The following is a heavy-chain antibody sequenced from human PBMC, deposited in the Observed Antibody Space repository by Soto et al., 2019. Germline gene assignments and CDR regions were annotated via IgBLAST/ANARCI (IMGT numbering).Heavy chain of an antibody. CDR3: AKYLKDPYYYGMDV. CDR1: GFTFSSYA. D-gene: IGHD2-15*01. CDR2: ISGSGGST. J-gene: IGHJ6*02. Sequence: GGSLRLSCAASGFTFSSYAMSWVRQAPGKGLEWVSAISGSGGSTYYADSVKGRFTISRDNSKNTLYLQMNSLRAEDTAVYYCAKYLKDPYYYGMDVWGQGTTVTVSS. V-gene: IGHV3-23*01.